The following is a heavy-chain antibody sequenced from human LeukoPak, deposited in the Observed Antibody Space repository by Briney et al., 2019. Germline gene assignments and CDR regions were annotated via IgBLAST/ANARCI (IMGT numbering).Heavy chain of an antibody. D-gene: IGHD3-10*01. Sequence: GGSLRLSCAASGFTFSSYAMHWVRQAPGKGLEWVAVISYDGSNKYYADSVKGRFTISRDNSKNTLYLQMNSLRAEDTAVYYCASWYYYGSGSYSYTMGDAFDIWGQGTMVTVSS. J-gene: IGHJ3*02. V-gene: IGHV3-30*04. CDR2: ISYDGSNK. CDR3: ASWYYYGSGSYSYTMGDAFDI. CDR1: GFTFSSYA.